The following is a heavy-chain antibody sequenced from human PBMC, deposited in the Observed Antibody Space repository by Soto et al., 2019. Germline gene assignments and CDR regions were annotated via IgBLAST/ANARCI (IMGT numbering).Heavy chain of an antibody. CDR3: AKVGLWFGELLGY. V-gene: IGHV3-23*01. Sequence: EVQLLESGGGLVQPGGSLRLSCAASGFTFSSYAMSWVRQAPGKGLEWGSAISGSGGSTYYADSVKGRFTISRDNSKNTLYLQMNSLRAEDTAVYYCAKVGLWFGELLGYWGQGTLVTVSS. J-gene: IGHJ4*02. CDR2: ISGSGGST. CDR1: GFTFSSYA. D-gene: IGHD3-10*01.